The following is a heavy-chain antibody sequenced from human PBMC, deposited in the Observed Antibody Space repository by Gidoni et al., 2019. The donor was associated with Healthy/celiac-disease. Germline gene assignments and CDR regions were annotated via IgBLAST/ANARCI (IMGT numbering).Heavy chain of an antibody. CDR3: ARDSRGLMVYAFDY. J-gene: IGHJ4*02. CDR1: GGPFRRYA. Sequence: QVQLVQSGAEVKKPGSSVTVSCQASGGPFRRYAIRWVRQAPGQGLEWMGGIIPIFGTANYAQKFQGRVTITADESTSTAYMELSSLRSEDTAVYYCARDSRGLMVYAFDYWGQGTLVTVSS. D-gene: IGHD2-8*01. CDR2: IIPIFGTA. V-gene: IGHV1-69*01.